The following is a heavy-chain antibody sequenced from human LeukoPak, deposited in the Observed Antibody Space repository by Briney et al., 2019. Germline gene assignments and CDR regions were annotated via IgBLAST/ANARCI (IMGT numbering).Heavy chain of an antibody. V-gene: IGHV3-66*01. Sequence: PGGSLRLSCAASGFTVSSNYMSWVRQAPGKGLEWVSVIYSGGSTYYADSVKGRFTISRDNSKNTLYLQMNSLRAEDTAVNYCARVYGDDFWSGPHFDYWGQGTLVTVSS. CDR1: GFTVSSNY. CDR3: ARVYGDDFWSGPHFDY. CDR2: IYSGGST. J-gene: IGHJ4*02. D-gene: IGHD3-3*01.